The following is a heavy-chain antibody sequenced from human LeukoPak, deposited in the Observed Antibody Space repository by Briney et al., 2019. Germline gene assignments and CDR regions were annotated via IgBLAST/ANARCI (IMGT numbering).Heavy chain of an antibody. Sequence: GGSLRLSCAASGFTFSGSAMHWVRQASGKGLEWVGRIRSKANSYATAYAASVKGRFTISRDDSKNTAYLQMNSLKTEDTAVYYCTTSYDLWSGSYYMDVWGKGTTVTVSS. CDR2: IRSKANSYAT. V-gene: IGHV3-73*01. J-gene: IGHJ6*03. CDR1: GFTFSGSA. CDR3: TTSYDLWSGSYYMDV. D-gene: IGHD3-3*01.